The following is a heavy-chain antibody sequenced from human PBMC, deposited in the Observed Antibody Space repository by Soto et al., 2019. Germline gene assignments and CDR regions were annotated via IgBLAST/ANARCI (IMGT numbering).Heavy chain of an antibody. CDR2: ISDGGGRT. Sequence: GGSLRLSCAASGFTFSSYAMSWVRQAPGKGLEWVSAISDGGGRTYYADSVKGRFTTPRDNSKNTPYLQMNSLRAEDTAVYYCAKVYCSSTSCSYLDYWGQGTLVTVSS. CDR3: AKVYCSSTSCSYLDY. V-gene: IGHV3-23*01. CDR1: GFTFSSYA. D-gene: IGHD2-2*01. J-gene: IGHJ4*02.